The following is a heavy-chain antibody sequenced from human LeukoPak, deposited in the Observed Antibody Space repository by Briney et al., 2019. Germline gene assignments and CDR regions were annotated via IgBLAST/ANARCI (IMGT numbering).Heavy chain of an antibody. CDR2: FDPEDGET. Sequence: ASVKVSCKVSGYTLTELSMHWVRQAPGKGLEWMGGFDPEDGETIYAQRFQGRVTMTEDTSTDTAYMELSSLRSEDTAVYYCTTEVAGYSYAKGYAFDIWGQGTMVTVSS. V-gene: IGHV1-24*01. CDR3: TTEVAGYSYAKGYAFDI. J-gene: IGHJ3*02. D-gene: IGHD5-18*01. CDR1: GYTLTELS.